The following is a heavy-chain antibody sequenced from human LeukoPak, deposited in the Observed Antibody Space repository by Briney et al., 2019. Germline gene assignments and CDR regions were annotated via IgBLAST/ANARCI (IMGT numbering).Heavy chain of an antibody. CDR3: AKDGYGDYVFDY. J-gene: IGHJ4*02. CDR2: ISGSGGST. D-gene: IGHD4-17*01. CDR1: GFTFSSYA. Sequence: PGGSLRLSCAASGFTFSSYAMSWVRQAPGKGLEWVSAISGSGGSTYYADSVKGRFTISRDNSKNTLYLQMNSLRAEGTAVYYCAKDGYGDYVFDYWGQGTLVTVSS. V-gene: IGHV3-23*01.